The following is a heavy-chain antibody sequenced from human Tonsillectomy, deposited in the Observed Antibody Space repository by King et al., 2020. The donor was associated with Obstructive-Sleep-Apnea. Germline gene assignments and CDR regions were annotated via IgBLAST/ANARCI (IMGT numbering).Heavy chain of an antibody. CDR1: GFTFDVYG. CDR3: AKDENGDYGAIGY. J-gene: IGHJ4*02. CDR2: ITCNGGGT. D-gene: IGHD4-17*01. V-gene: IGHV3-43D*03. Sequence: VQLVESGGVVVQPGGSLRLSCAASGFTFDVYGMHWFRQAPGKGLGRGSLITCNGGGTHYADSVVGRFTISRDNSKNSLYLQMNSLRPEDSALYYCAKDENGDYGAIGYWGQGTLVTVAS.